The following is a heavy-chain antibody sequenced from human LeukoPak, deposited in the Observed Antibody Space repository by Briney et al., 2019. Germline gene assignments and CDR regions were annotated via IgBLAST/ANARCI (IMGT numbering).Heavy chain of an antibody. D-gene: IGHD3-10*01. J-gene: IGHJ5*02. V-gene: IGHV1-69*01. CDR2: IIPIFGTA. CDR1: GGTFSSYA. Sequence: ASVKVSCKASGGTFSSYAISWVRQAPGQGLEWMGGIIPIFGTANYAQKFQGRVTITADESTSTAYMELSSLRSEDTAVYYCAKKKPNKRPYFHGFGSYPPWFDPWGQGTLVTVSS. CDR3: AKKKPNKRPYFHGFGSYPPWFDP.